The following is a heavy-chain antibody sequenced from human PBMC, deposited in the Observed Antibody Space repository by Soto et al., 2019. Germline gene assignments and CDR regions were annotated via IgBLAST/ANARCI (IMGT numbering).Heavy chain of an antibody. CDR1: GFPFSSYA. CDR3: ARASHVVVTAIRGFPGYYGMDV. Sequence: GGSLRLSCAASGFPFSSYAMHWVRQAPGKGLEWVAVISYDGSNKYYADSVKGRFTISRDNSKNTLYLQMNSLRAEDTAVYYRARASHVVVTAIRGFPGYYGMDVWGQGTTVTVSS. J-gene: IGHJ6*02. V-gene: IGHV3-30-3*01. CDR2: ISYDGSNK. D-gene: IGHD2-21*02.